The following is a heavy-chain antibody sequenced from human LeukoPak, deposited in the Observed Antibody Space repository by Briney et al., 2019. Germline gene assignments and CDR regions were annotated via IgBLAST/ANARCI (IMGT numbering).Heavy chain of an antibody. V-gene: IGHV3-30*18. D-gene: IGHD2-15*01. J-gene: IGHJ3*02. CDR1: GFTFSSYG. Sequence: PGGSLRFSCAASGFTFSSYGMHWVRQAPGKGLEWVAGISFDGSDKYSADSVKGRFTISRDNSKNTLFLHMNILRPEDTAVYYCAKERGWHEGRDAFDIWGQGTMVTVSS. CDR3: AKERGWHEGRDAFDI. CDR2: ISFDGSDK.